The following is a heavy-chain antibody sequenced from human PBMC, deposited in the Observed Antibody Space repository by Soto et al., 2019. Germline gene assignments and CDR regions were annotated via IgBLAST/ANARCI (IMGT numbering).Heavy chain of an antibody. D-gene: IGHD3-10*01. CDR1: GFTFSSFA. J-gene: IGHJ4*02. V-gene: IGHV3-23*01. CDR3: AKLGTMGVFES. CDR2: ITFRGGYP. Sequence: EVQLLESGGGLVQPGGSLRLSCAASGFTFSSFAMSWVRQAPGKGLEWLAAITFRGGYPYYADSVKGRFTLSRDNSRNRLDLEMNSLQVEDTALYYCAKLGTMGVFESWGQGTLLTVSS.